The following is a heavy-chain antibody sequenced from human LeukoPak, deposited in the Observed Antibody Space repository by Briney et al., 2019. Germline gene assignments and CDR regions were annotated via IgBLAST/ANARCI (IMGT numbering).Heavy chain of an antibody. CDR1: GFTFDDYA. V-gene: IGHV3-9*01. J-gene: IGHJ4*02. CDR2: ISWNSGSI. D-gene: IGHD3-22*01. CDR3: ARDLIYYDSSGSDY. Sequence: GGSLRLSCAASGFTFDDYAMHWVRQAPGKGLEWVSGISWNSGSIGYADSVKGRFTISRDNAKNSLYLQMNSLRAEDTAVYYCARDLIYYDSSGSDYWGQGTLVTVSS.